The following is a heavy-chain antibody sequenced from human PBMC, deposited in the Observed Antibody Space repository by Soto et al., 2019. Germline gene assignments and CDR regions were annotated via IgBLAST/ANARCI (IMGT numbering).Heavy chain of an antibody. J-gene: IGHJ4*03. Sequence: PSETLSLTCDVSGDSISTYYWSWIRQPPGKGLGSIGYVYYSGSTLYSPPLESRVTLSIDMSKKQVSLKLSSVIAADTAVYYCARTRMIESWIDYWGSGSRVTVSS. CDR3: ARTRMIESWIDY. V-gene: IGHV4-59*01. CDR1: GDSISTYY. CDR2: VYYSGST. D-gene: IGHD2-21*01.